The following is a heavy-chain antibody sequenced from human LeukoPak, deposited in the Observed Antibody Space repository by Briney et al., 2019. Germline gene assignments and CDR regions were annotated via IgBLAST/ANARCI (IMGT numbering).Heavy chain of an antibody. V-gene: IGHV3-49*04. J-gene: IGHJ3*02. CDR3: TSGYSSSWTVDAFDI. D-gene: IGHD6-13*01. CDR2: IRRKAYGGTT. Sequence: GGSLRLSCTASGFTFGDYAMSWVRQAPGKGLEWVGFIRRKAYGGTTEYAASVKGRFTISRDDSKSIAYLQMNSLKTEDTAVYYCTSGYSSSWTVDAFDIWGQGTMVTVSS. CDR1: GFTFGDYA.